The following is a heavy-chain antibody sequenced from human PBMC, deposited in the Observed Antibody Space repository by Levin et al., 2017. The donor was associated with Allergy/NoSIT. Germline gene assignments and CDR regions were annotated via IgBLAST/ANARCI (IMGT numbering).Heavy chain of an antibody. CDR3: ARAFGGAPGY. D-gene: IGHD3-16*01. Sequence: ASVKVSCQGSGYSFTSYWISWVRQMPGKGLEWMGRIDPSDSYTNYSPSFQGHVTISVDKSISTAFLQWSSLKASDTAMYYCARAFGGAPGYWGQGTLVTVSS. J-gene: IGHJ4*02. CDR2: IDPSDSYT. V-gene: IGHV5-10-1*01. CDR1: GYSFTSYW.